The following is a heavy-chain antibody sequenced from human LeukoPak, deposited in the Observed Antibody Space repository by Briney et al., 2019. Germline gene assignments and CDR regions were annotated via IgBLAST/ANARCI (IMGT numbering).Heavy chain of an antibody. CDR2: ISGSSYYI. D-gene: IGHD4-23*01. Sequence: PGGSLRLSCVASGFTFSSYTITWVRQTPGKGLEWVSSISGSSYYIYYADSVRGRFTISRDNAKNSVYLQMNSLRTEDTAIYYCARSRWPEDLWGRGTLVTVSS. J-gene: IGHJ5*02. V-gene: IGHV3-21*01. CDR1: GFTFSSYT. CDR3: ARSRWPEDL.